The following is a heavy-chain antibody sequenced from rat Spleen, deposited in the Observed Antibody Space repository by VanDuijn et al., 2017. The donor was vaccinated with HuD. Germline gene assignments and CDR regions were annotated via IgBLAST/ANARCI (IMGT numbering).Heavy chain of an antibody. V-gene: IGHV6-6*01. CDR2: IKARSNNYAT. J-gene: IGHJ2*01. CDR3: AYYYSSYGYDGTYYPGY. Sequence: EVQVLESGGGLVQPGSSLKLSCATSGFTFSTAWMYWYRQFPEKRLEWVARIKARSNNYATDYTESVKGRFTISRDDSKSSIYLQMNNLKEEDTAIYYCAYYYSSYGYDGTYYPGYWGQGVMVTVSS. D-gene: IGHD1-12*02. CDR1: GFTFSTAW.